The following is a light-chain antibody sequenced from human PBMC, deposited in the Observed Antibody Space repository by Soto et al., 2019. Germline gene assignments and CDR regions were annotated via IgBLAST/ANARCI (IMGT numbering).Light chain of an antibody. V-gene: IGLV7-46*01. Sequence: QAVVTQEPSLTVSPGGTVTLTGGSSTGAVTSGHYPYWFQQKPGQAPRTLIYDTSNKHSWTPARFSGSLLGGKAALTLSGAQHEDEAEYYCLLSYSGARLVVFGGGTKLTVL. CDR2: DTS. CDR1: TGAVTSGHY. J-gene: IGLJ2*01. CDR3: LLSYSGARLVV.